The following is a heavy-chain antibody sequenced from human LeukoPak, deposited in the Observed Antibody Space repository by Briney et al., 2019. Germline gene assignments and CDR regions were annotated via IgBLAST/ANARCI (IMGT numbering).Heavy chain of an antibody. Sequence: GGSLRLSCAASGFTFSSYWMSWVRQAPGKGLEWVANIKQDGSEKYYVDSAKGRFTISRDNAKNSLYLQMNSLRVEDTAVYYCARLNYYGSGRSWFDPWGQGTLVTVSS. CDR3: ARLNYYGSGRSWFDP. V-gene: IGHV3-7*01. CDR1: GFTFSSYW. CDR2: IKQDGSEK. J-gene: IGHJ5*02. D-gene: IGHD3-10*01.